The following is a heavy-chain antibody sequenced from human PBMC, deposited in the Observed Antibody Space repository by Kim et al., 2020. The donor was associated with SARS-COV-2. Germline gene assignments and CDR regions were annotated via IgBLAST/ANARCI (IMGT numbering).Heavy chain of an antibody. Sequence: GGSLRLSCAAYGFTFSSYWMSWVRQAPGKGLEWVANIKQDGSEKYYVDSVKGRFTISRDNAKNSLYLQMNSLRAEDTAVYYCARESESTAFDIWGQGTMVTVSS. CDR1: GFTFSSYW. J-gene: IGHJ3*02. V-gene: IGHV3-7*01. CDR2: IKQDGSEK. CDR3: ARESESTAFDI.